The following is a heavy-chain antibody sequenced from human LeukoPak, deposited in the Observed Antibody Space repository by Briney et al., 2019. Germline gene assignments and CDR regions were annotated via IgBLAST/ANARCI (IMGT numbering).Heavy chain of an antibody. V-gene: IGHV4-61*01. CDR1: GGSVSSGSYY. Sequence: PSETLSLTCTVSGGSVSSGSYYWSWIRQPPGKGLEWIGYIYYSGSTNYNPSLKSRVTISVDTSKNQFSLKLSSVTAADTAVYYCARGDYSSSRFDPWGQGTLVTVSS. CDR2: IYYSGST. D-gene: IGHD6-6*01. J-gene: IGHJ5*02. CDR3: ARGDYSSSRFDP.